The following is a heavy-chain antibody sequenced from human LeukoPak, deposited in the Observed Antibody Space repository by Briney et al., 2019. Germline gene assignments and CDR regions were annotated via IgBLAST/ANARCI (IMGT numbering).Heavy chain of an antibody. CDR3: ATAVGNYYDSSGYDY. J-gene: IGHJ4*02. V-gene: IGHV1-24*01. CDR1: GYTLTELS. Sequence: ASVKVSCKVSGYTLTELSMHWVRQAPGKGLGWMGGFDPEDGETIYAQKFQGRVTMTEDTSTDTAYMELSSLRSEDTAVYYCATAVGNYYDSSGYDYWGQGTLVTVSS. D-gene: IGHD3-22*01. CDR2: FDPEDGET.